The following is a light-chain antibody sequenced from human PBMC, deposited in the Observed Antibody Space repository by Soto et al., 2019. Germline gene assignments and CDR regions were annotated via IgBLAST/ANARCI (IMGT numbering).Light chain of an antibody. CDR3: SSYTSSTTQV. V-gene: IGLV2-14*01. CDR1: SSDVGAYNY. J-gene: IGLJ3*02. CDR2: EVG. Sequence: QSVLTQPASVSGSPGQSITISCAGTSSDVGAYNYVSWYQQHPGKAPKLVIYEVGDRPSGVSNRFSGSKSGNTASLTISGLQAEDEPDYYCSSYTSSTTQVFGGGTKVTVL.